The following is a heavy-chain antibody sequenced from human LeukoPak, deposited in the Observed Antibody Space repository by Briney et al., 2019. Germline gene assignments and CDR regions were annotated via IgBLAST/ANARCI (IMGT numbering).Heavy chain of an antibody. CDR3: VQEINRGDRRYFDY. D-gene: IGHD1-14*01. Sequence: PGGSLTLSCAASGFTFSTYWMPWVRQAPGKGLVWVSRINSDGSNTNYADSVKGRFTISRDNAKNTLYLQMDSLRAEDTAVYYCVQEINRGDRRYFDYWGQGTLVTVSS. J-gene: IGHJ4*02. CDR2: INSDGSNT. CDR1: GFTFSTYW. V-gene: IGHV3-74*01.